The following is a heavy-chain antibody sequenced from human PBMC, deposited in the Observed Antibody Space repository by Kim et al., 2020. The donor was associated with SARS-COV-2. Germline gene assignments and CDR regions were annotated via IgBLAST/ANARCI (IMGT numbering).Heavy chain of an antibody. CDR3: ARSYSSSWYPGAFDI. CDR1: GYTFTSYA. V-gene: IGHV7-4-1*02. D-gene: IGHD6-13*01. J-gene: IGHJ3*02. CDR2: IKTNTGNP. Sequence: ASVKVSCKASGYTFTSYAMNWVRQAPGQGLEWMGWIKTNTGNPTYAQGFTGRFVFSLDTSVSTAYLQISSLKAEDTAVYYCARSYSSSWYPGAFDIWGQGTMFTFSS.